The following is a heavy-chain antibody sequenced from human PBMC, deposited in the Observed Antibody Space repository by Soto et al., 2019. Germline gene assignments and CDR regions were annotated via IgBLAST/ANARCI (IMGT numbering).Heavy chain of an antibody. V-gene: IGHV1-24*01. CDR2: FDPEDGET. Sequence: ASGKVSCKVSGYSLTELSLHCVRQAPGKGLEWMGGFDPEDGETIYAQKFQGRVTMTEDTSTDTAYMELSGLRSEDTAVYYCETVYGPGSSYYYFDYWGQGTLVTVSS. D-gene: IGHD3-10*01. J-gene: IGHJ4*02. CDR3: ETVYGPGSSYYYFDY. CDR1: GYSLTELS.